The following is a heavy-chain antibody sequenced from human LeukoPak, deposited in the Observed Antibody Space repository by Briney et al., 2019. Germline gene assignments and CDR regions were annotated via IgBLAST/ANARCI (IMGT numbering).Heavy chain of an antibody. V-gene: IGHV1-2*02. J-gene: IGHJ5*02. CDR2: INPNSGGT. Sequence: GASVKVSCKASGYSFTDYDINWVRQATGQGREWMGWINPNSGGTNYAQKFQGRVTMTRDTSISTAYMELSRLRSDDTAVYYCATLPPYVVPAASYWFDPWGQGTLVTVSS. CDR1: GYSFTDYD. CDR3: ATLPPYVVPAASYWFDP. D-gene: IGHD2-2*01.